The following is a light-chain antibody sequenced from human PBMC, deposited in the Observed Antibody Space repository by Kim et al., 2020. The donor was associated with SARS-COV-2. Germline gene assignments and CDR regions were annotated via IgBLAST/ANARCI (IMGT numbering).Light chain of an antibody. V-gene: IGLV6-57*02. Sequence: GKTVPISCTGSSGSIASNCVQWYQQRPGSAPTTVIYGDNQRPSGVPDRFSGSIDSSSNSASLTISGLKTEDEADYYCQSYDSSNVVFGGGTQLTVL. CDR3: QSYDSSNVV. J-gene: IGLJ2*01. CDR2: GDN. CDR1: SGSIASNC.